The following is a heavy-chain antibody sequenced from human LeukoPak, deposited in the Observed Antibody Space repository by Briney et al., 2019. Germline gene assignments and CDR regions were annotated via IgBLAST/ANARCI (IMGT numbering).Heavy chain of an antibody. CDR2: IYSGGSI. CDR1: GFTVSDNY. V-gene: IGHV3-53*04. D-gene: IGHD5/OR15-5a*01. Sequence: GGSLRLSCAASGFTVSDNYMSWVRQAPGKGLEWVSVIYSGGSIYYTDSVKGRFTISRHNPKNTLYLQMNSLRTEDTAVYYCASGSRFDYWGQGTLVTVSS. J-gene: IGHJ4*02. CDR3: ASGSRFDY.